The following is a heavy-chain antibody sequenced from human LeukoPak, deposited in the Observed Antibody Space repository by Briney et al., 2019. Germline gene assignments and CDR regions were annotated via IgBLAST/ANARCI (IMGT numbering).Heavy chain of an antibody. J-gene: IGHJ3*02. D-gene: IGHD1-26*01. CDR2: ISAYNGNT. V-gene: IGHV1-18*01. CDR3: ARDLRGGGSYYFAFDI. CDR1: GYTFTSCG. Sequence: ASVKVSCKASGYTFTSCGISWVRQAPGQGLEWMGWISAYNGNTNYAQKLQGRVTMTTDTSTSTAYMELRSLRSDDTAVYYCARDLRGGGSYYFAFDIWGQGTMVTVSS.